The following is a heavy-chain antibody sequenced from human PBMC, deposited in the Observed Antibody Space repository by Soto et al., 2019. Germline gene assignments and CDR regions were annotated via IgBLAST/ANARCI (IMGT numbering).Heavy chain of an antibody. CDR3: AGDPAMSFP. Sequence: QVQLVQSGAEVKKPGASVKVSCKASGYTFTSYAMHWVRQAPGQRLEWMGWINAGNGNTKYSQKFQGRVTMTRDTTASTADMELRSLRSEDTAVYYWAGDPAMSFPWGQGTLVTVSS. V-gene: IGHV1-3*01. CDR2: INAGNGNT. J-gene: IGHJ5*02. D-gene: IGHD1-26*01. CDR1: GYTFTSYA.